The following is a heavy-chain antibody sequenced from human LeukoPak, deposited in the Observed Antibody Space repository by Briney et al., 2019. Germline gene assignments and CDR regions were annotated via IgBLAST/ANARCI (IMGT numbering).Heavy chain of an antibody. D-gene: IGHD3-16*01. CDR3: ARDDYDYVWGSSSPFDY. V-gene: IGHV3-21*01. CDR2: ISSSSSYI. J-gene: IGHJ4*02. CDR1: GFTFSSYS. Sequence: GGSLRLSCAASGFTFSSYSMNWVRQAPGKGLEWVSSISSSSSYIYYADSVKGRFTISRDNAKNSLYLQMNSLRAEDTAVYYCARDDYDYVWGSSSPFDYWGQGTLVTVSS.